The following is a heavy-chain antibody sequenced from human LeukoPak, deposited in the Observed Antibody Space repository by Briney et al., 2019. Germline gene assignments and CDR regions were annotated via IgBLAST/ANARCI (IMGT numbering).Heavy chain of an antibody. V-gene: IGHV3-30*02. CDR2: IRYEGSNK. Sequence: GGSLSLSCAASGFPFRSYRMHGVRDAPDRRVEWVAFIRYEGSNKYYADSVKGRFTISRDNSKNSLYLQMNSLRAEDTAVYYCEKDWSPLEVDYFDYWGQGTLVTVSS. CDR1: GFPFRSYR. D-gene: IGHD3-3*01. CDR3: EKDWSPLEVDYFDY. J-gene: IGHJ4*02.